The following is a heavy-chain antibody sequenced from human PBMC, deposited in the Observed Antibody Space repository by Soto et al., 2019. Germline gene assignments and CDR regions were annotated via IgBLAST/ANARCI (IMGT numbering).Heavy chain of an antibody. CDR2: IYYSGST. D-gene: IGHD3-9*01. CDR1: GGSISSYY. CDR3: ARITFYDILTGYPFDY. V-gene: IGHV4-59*08. Sequence: PSETLSLTCTVSGGSISSYYWSWIRQPPGKGLEWIGYIYYSGSTNYNPSRKSRVTISVDTSKNQFSLKLSSVTAADTAVYYCARITFYDILTGYPFDYWGQGTLVTVS. J-gene: IGHJ4*02.